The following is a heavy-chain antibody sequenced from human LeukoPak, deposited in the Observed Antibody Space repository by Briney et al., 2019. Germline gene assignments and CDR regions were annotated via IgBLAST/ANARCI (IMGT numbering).Heavy chain of an antibody. J-gene: IGHJ5*02. V-gene: IGHV3-23*01. D-gene: IGHD4-17*01. Sequence: GGSLRLSCAASGFTFSTNYMSWVRQAPGKGLEWVSAISGSGGSTYYADSVKGRFTISRDNSKNTLYLQMNSLRAEDTAVYYCAKSGYGDYEFWFDPWGQGTLVTVSS. CDR3: AKSGYGDYEFWFDP. CDR1: GFTFSTNY. CDR2: ISGSGGST.